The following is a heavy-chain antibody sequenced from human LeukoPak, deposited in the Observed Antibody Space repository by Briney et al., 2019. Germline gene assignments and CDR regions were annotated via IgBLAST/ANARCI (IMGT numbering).Heavy chain of an antibody. D-gene: IGHD3-9*01. CDR3: TTGGGARPLRYYFDS. Sequence: GGSLRLSCAASGLTFTSAWMYWIRQAPGKGPEWVARIKSKADGGALDYAAPVKGRFTISRDDPRATLYLQMDSVRTEDTAVYYCTTGGGARPLRYYFDSWGQGTLVTVYS. J-gene: IGHJ4*02. V-gene: IGHV3-15*05. CDR2: IKSKADGGAL. CDR1: GLTFTSAW.